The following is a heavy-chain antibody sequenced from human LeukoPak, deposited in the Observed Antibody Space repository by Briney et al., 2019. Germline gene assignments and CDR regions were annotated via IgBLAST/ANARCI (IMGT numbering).Heavy chain of an antibody. Sequence: GGSLRLSYAASGFTFSSYAMTWVRQAPGKGLEWVSAISGSDGNTYYADSVKGRFTISRDNSKNTLYLQMNSLRAEDTAVYYCAKVHSYGYGAYYMDVWGKGTTVTVSS. CDR1: GFTFSSYA. J-gene: IGHJ6*03. V-gene: IGHV3-23*01. D-gene: IGHD5-18*01. CDR2: ISGSDGNT. CDR3: AKVHSYGYGAYYMDV.